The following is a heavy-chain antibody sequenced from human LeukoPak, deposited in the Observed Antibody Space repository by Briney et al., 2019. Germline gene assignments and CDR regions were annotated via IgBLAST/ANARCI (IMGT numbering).Heavy chain of an antibody. CDR1: GFTFSSYA. V-gene: IGHV3-23*01. CDR2: ISGSGGST. J-gene: IGHJ6*02. Sequence: GGSLRLSCAASGFTFSSYAMSWVRQAPGKGLEWVSAISGSGGSTYYADSVKGRYTISRDNSKNTLYLQMNSLRAEDTAVYYCAKEDYDILTGYYWGGGVGIDVWGQGTTVTVSS. CDR3: AKEDYDILTGYYWGGGVGIDV. D-gene: IGHD3-9*01.